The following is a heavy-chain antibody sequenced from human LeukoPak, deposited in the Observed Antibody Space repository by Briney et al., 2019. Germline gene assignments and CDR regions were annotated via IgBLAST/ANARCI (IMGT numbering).Heavy chain of an antibody. J-gene: IGHJ6*03. V-gene: IGHV4-34*01. CDR1: GGSFSGYY. CDR2: INHSGST. Sequence: SETLSLTCAVYGGSFSGYYWSWIRQPPGKGLEWIGEINHSGSTNYNPSLKSRVTISVDTSNDQFSLKLSSVTAADTAVYYCARGRKAIFGVVHTPLYYYYMDVWGKGTTVTVSS. CDR3: ARGRKAIFGVVHTPLYYYYMDV. D-gene: IGHD3-3*01.